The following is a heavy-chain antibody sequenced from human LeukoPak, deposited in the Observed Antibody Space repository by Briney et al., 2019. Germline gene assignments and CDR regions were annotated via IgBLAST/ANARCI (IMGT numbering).Heavy chain of an antibody. CDR3: ARDKWVRAGDSWLNYGMDV. J-gene: IGHJ6*02. CDR1: GGAITTDDYY. Sequence: PSQTLSLTCTISGGAITTDDYYWNWFRQTPEENLEWVGYMYYSGSTYYSPSLKSRVTISRDTSKNQISLELRSVTAADTAVYYCARDKWVRAGDSWLNYGMDVWGQGSTVTSSS. D-gene: IGHD6-13*01. V-gene: IGHV4-30-4*01. CDR2: MYYSGST.